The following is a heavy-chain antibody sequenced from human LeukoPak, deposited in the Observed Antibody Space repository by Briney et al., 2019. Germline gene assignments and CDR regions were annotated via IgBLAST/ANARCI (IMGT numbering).Heavy chain of an antibody. V-gene: IGHV3-48*03. J-gene: IGHJ4*02. Sequence: GGSLRLSCAASGFIFSSYEMNWVRRAPGKGLEWVSYISSSGGSIYYPDSVKGRFTASRDNAENSLYLQMNSLRVEDTAVYYCARVGTSGWTSDYWGQGTLVTVSS. CDR3: ARVGTSGWTSDY. D-gene: IGHD6-19*01. CDR1: GFIFSSYE. CDR2: ISSSGGSI.